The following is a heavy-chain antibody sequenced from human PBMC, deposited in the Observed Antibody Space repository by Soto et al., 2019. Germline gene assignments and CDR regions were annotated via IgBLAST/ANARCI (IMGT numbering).Heavy chain of an antibody. V-gene: IGHV1-2*04. J-gene: IGHJ6*02. D-gene: IGHD6-13*01. Sequence: SSVQVSCKASGYTFTGYYMHWVRQAPGQGLEWMGWINPNSGGTNYAQKFQGWVTMTRDTSISTAYMELSRLRSDDTAVYYCAREGSSWYENYYGMDFWGQGTTVTVSS. CDR1: GYTFTGYY. CDR3: AREGSSWYENYYGMDF. CDR2: INPNSGGT.